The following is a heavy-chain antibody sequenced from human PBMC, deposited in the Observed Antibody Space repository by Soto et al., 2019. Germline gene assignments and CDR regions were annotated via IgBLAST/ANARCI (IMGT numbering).Heavy chain of an antibody. CDR2: ISFYNGHT. CDR3: ARATSIAVAGKET. J-gene: IGHJ4*02. CDR1: GDTVTKYG. Sequence: QVQLVQSGGEVKKPGASVKVSCKASGDTVTKYGISWVRQAPGQGLEWLGWISFYNGHTNYALKCQDRITFTTDTSTSTASMELRSLTSDDTAVYYCARATSIAVAGKETWGQGTLVTVSS. D-gene: IGHD6-19*01. V-gene: IGHV1-18*01.